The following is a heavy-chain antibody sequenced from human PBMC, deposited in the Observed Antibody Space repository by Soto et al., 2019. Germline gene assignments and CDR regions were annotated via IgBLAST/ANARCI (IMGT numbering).Heavy chain of an antibody. CDR1: GGSFSGYY. J-gene: IGHJ4*02. CDR2: INRSGST. CDR3: ARGRTLITGTSLDY. V-gene: IGHV4-34*01. Sequence: SETLSLTCAVYGGSFSGYYWTWIRQPPGKGLEWIGEINRSGSTNYKPSLRGRATISVDTSKNQVSLKVSSVTAADPAVYYCARGRTLITGTSLDYWGQGTLVTVSS. D-gene: IGHD1-20*01.